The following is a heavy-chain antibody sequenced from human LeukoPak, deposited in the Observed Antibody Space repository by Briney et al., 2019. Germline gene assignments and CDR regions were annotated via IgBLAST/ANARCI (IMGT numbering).Heavy chain of an antibody. D-gene: IGHD1-26*01. Sequence: GGSLRLSCAASGFTFSTYNMNWVRQAPGKGLEWVSYINSGSNTIYYANSVNGRFTVSRDNAKNSLYLQMNSLRAEDTAVYYCARDLLRSGSYFHWGQGTLVTVSS. V-gene: IGHV3-48*01. CDR3: ARDLLRSGSYFH. CDR2: INSGSNTI. CDR1: GFTFSTYN. J-gene: IGHJ4*02.